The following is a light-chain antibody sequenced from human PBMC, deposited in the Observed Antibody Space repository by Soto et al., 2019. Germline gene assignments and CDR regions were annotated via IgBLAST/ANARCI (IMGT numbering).Light chain of an antibody. CDR2: LGS. Sequence: DIVMTQSPLSLPVTPGEPASISCRSGQSLLHSNGYNYLDWYLQKPGQSPQLLIYLGSNRASGVPDRFSGSGSGTEFTLKISRVEAADVGVYYCMQALQAPRSFGQGTKVAIK. V-gene: IGKV2-28*01. CDR3: MQALQAPRS. CDR1: QSLLHSNGYNY. J-gene: IGKJ1*01.